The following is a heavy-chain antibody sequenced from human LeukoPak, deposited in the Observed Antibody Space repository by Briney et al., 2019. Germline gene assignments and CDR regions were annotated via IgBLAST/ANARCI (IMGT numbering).Heavy chain of an antibody. D-gene: IGHD1-14*01. CDR2: INSDGSST. Sequence: PGGSLRLSCAASGFTFSSYWMHWVRHAPGKGRVWVSYINSDGSSTTYADSVKGRFTIFRDNARNTLYLQMSSLRADDTAVYYCAREGVATADYWGQGTLVTVSS. CDR1: GFTFSSYW. CDR3: AREGVATADY. J-gene: IGHJ4*02. V-gene: IGHV3-74*01.